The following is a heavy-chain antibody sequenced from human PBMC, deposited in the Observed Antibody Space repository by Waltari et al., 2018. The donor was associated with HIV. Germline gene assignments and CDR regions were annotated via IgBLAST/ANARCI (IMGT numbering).Heavy chain of an antibody. V-gene: IGHV1-46*01. CDR1: GYTFTNFY. CDR3: ARGFSGFDY. Sequence: QVQRVRSGAEVRKPGASVKVSCKASGYTFTNFYMHWVRQAPDQGLDWMGIVDPSCGSTVYARKVQGRATRTRHTSTSTLYMELSSRRSEDTAVYYCARGFSGFDYWGQGTLVTVSS. CDR2: VDPSCGST. J-gene: IGHJ4*02.